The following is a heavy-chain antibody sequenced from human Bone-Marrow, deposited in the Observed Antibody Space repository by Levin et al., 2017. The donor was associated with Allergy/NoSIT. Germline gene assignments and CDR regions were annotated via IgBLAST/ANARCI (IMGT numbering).Heavy chain of an antibody. Sequence: TSETLSLTCTVSGGSISTYYWSWIRQPPGKGLEWIGYIYNSGNTNYNLSLKSRLTISVDTSKNQFSLKLSFVTAADTAVYYCARVYCSSTSCYALDNWGQGTLVTVSS. D-gene: IGHD2-2*01. V-gene: IGHV4-59*01. CDR1: GGSISTYY. CDR2: IYNSGNT. J-gene: IGHJ4*02. CDR3: ARVYCSSTSCYALDN.